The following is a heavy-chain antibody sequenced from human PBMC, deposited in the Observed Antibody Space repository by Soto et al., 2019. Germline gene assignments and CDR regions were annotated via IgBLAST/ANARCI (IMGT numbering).Heavy chain of an antibody. D-gene: IGHD2-15*01. Sequence: PGGSLRLSCATSGFIFSTYGMQWVRQSPGEGLEWVAVMANDGSYQYYADSVKGRFTISRDNSKNTLYLQMDSLRREDTAVYYCARSIGGSSYYPPDYWGQGTLVTVSS. V-gene: IGHV3-30*03. CDR3: ARSIGGSSYYPPDY. CDR2: MANDGSYQ. CDR1: GFIFSTYG. J-gene: IGHJ4*02.